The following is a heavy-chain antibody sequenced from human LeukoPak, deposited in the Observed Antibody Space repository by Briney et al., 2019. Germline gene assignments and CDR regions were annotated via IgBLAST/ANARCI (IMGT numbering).Heavy chain of an antibody. Sequence: GGSLRLSCAASGLTFSRYEMNWVRQAPGKGLEWVSYISTSGSNIYDADSVKGRFTISRDNAKNSLFLQMNSLRAEDTAVYYCAELGITMIGGVWGKGTTVTISS. J-gene: IGHJ6*04. CDR2: ISTSGSNI. CDR3: AELGITMIGGV. CDR1: GLTFSRYE. V-gene: IGHV3-48*03. D-gene: IGHD3-10*02.